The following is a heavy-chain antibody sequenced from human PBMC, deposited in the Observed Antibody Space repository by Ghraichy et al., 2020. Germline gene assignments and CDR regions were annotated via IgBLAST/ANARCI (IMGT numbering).Heavy chain of an antibody. D-gene: IGHD3-22*01. CDR2: ISAYNGNT. Sequence: ASVKVSCKASGYTFTSYGISWVRQAPGQGLEWMGWISAYNGNTNYAQKLQGRVTMTTDTSTSTAYMELRSLRSDDTAVYYCARDPYYYDSSGSPELDYWGQGTLVTVSS. V-gene: IGHV1-18*01. CDR1: GYTFTSYG. J-gene: IGHJ4*02. CDR3: ARDPYYYDSSGSPELDY.